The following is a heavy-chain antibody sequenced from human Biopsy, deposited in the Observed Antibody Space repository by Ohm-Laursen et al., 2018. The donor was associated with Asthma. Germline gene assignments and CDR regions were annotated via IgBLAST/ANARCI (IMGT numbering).Heavy chain of an antibody. CDR1: GFTLSSYV. CDR2: ISFDPLNK. Sequence: SLRLSCTASGFTLSSYVMHWVRQAPGKGLDWVALISFDPLNKQYADWVRGRFTVSRDSSKNTLYLQMNSLRADDTAVYYCARDVMEWYLPAFDFWGQGTLVTVSS. D-gene: IGHD3-3*01. J-gene: IGHJ4*02. CDR3: ARDVMEWYLPAFDF. V-gene: IGHV3-30*03.